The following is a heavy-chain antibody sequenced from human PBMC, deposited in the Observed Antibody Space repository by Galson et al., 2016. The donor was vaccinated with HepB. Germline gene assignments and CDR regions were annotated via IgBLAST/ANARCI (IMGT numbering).Heavy chain of an antibody. CDR3: TREANDAFDI. CDR1: GFTLSKYH. J-gene: IGHJ3*02. Sequence: SLRLSCAASGFTLSKYHMHWVRQAPGKGLGWVALSFHDEDYTYYPDSVKGRFTISRDNTKGTVYLHMNSLREEDTAVYYCTREANDAFDIWGQGTMVTVSS. CDR2: SFHDEDYT. V-gene: IGHV3-30-3*01.